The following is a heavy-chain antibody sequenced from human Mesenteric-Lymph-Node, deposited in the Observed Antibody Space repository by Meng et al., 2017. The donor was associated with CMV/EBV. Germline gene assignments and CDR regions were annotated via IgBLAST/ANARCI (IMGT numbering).Heavy chain of an antibody. V-gene: IGHV3-21*01. CDR1: GFTFDDYT. D-gene: IGHD3-9*01. J-gene: IGHJ4*02. Sequence: GGSLRLSCAASGFTFDDYTMNWVRQAPGKGLEWVSSITSSSNYIYYPESLKGRFTISRDNAKNSLFLQMDRLTAEDTALCYCVRALSGVTYSFDFWGQGTPVTVSS. CDR3: VRALSGVTYSFDF. CDR2: ITSSSNYI.